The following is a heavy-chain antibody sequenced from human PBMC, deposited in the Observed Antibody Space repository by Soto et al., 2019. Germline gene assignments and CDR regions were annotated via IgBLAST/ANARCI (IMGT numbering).Heavy chain of an antibody. D-gene: IGHD2-2*01. CDR2: INHRGNT. CDR3: ARGEFGVNYCSGTSSCCAFDI. CDR1: GGSLSGNF. J-gene: IGHJ3*02. V-gene: IGHV4-34*01. Sequence: QVQLQQWGAGLLKPSETLSLTCAVYGGSLSGNFWSWIRQTPGKGLEWIAEINHRGNTNYNPSLKSRVAISVDTSKNQFSLKLNSVTAADTAVYYCARGEFGVNYCSGTSSCCAFDIWGQGTMVTVSS.